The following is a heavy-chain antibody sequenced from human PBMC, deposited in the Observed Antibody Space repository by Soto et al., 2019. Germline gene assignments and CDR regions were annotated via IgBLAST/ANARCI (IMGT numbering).Heavy chain of an antibody. Sequence: QVQLVQSGAEVKKPGASVKVSCKASGYTFTAHYMNWVRQAPGQGLAWMGWINPNNGVTNYAQNFHGSVTMTRDTSISTAYMELSRLRSDDTALYYCARGALTVANWFDPWRQGTQVTVSS. CDR3: ARGALTVANWFDP. CDR2: INPNNGVT. J-gene: IGHJ5*02. D-gene: IGHD6-19*01. V-gene: IGHV1-2*02. CDR1: GYTFTAHY.